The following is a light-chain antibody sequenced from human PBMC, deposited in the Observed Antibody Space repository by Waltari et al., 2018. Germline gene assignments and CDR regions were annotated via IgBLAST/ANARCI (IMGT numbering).Light chain of an antibody. Sequence: QSALSQPPSASGSPGQSVTMSCTGTSRAVGGHDYVSWYQQHPGKAPKLIIFEVSQRPSGVPDRFSGSKSGNTASLTVSGLQPDDEADYYCSSYAGGPMIFGGGTNLAVL. CDR3: SSYAGGPMI. CDR1: SRAVGGHDY. J-gene: IGLJ2*01. V-gene: IGLV2-8*01. CDR2: EVS.